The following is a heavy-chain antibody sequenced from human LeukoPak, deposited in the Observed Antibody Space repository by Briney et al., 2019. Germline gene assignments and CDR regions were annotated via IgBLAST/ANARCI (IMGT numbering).Heavy chain of an antibody. Sequence: SETLSVTCAVYGGSFSGYYWSWIRQPPGKGLEWIGEINHSGSTNYNPSLKSRVTISVDTSQNQFSLKLSSVTAADTAVYYCARGSRYSSSSYRTGYFHYWGQGTLVTVSS. CDR3: ARGSRYSSSSYRTGYFHY. J-gene: IGHJ4*02. D-gene: IGHD6-6*01. CDR1: GGSFSGYY. V-gene: IGHV4-34*01. CDR2: INHSGST.